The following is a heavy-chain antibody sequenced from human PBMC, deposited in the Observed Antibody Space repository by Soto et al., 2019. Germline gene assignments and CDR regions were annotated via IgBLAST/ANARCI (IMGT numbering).Heavy chain of an antibody. Sequence: PGGSLRLSCAASGFTFSAYGIHWVRQAPGKGLEWVAVISHDGSNTNYADSVKGRFTFSRDNSKNTLYLQMNSLRAEDTAVYYCAKDGAIDYWGQGTLVTVSS. CDR1: GFTFSAYG. CDR2: ISHDGSNT. J-gene: IGHJ4*02. V-gene: IGHV3-30*18. CDR3: AKDGAIDY. D-gene: IGHD1-26*01.